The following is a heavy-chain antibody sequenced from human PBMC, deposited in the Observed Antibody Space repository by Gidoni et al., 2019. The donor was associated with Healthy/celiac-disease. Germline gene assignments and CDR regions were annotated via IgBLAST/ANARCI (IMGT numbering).Heavy chain of an antibody. CDR1: GYSFTSYW. CDR2: IYPGDSDT. J-gene: IGHJ4*02. Sequence: EVQLVQSGAEVKKPGESLKISCKGSGYSFTSYWIGWGRQMPGKGLEWVGIIYPGDSDTRYSPSFQGQVTISADKSISTAYLQWSSLKASDTAMYYCARRACSSTSCYYYFDYWGQGTLVTVSS. CDR3: ARRACSSTSCYYYFDY. V-gene: IGHV5-51*01. D-gene: IGHD2-2*01.